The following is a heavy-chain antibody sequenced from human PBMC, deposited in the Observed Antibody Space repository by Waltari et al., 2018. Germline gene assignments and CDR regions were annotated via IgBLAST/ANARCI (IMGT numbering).Heavy chain of an antibody. Sequence: QLQLQESGPGLVKPSETLSLTCTVSGGSISSSSYYWGWIRQPPGKGLEWIGSIYYSGSTYYNPALKSRVTISVDTSKNQFSLKLSSVTAADTAVYYCARGYDSSGYGYYFDYWGQGTLVTVSS. V-gene: IGHV4-39*01. CDR2: IYYSGST. CDR1: GGSISSSSYY. D-gene: IGHD3-22*01. J-gene: IGHJ4*02. CDR3: ARGYDSSGYGYYFDY.